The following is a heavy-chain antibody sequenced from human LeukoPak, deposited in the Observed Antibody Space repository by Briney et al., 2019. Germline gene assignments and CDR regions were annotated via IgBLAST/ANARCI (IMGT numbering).Heavy chain of an antibody. CDR2: INPNSGGT. Sequence: ASVKVSCKASGYTFTGYYMHWVRQAPGQGLEWMGWINPNSGGTNYAQKFQGRVTMTRDTSITTAYMELTRLRSDDTAVYYCANWAATIRNFNYWGQGTLVTVSS. CDR1: GYTFTGYY. CDR3: ANWAATIRNFNY. D-gene: IGHD5-12*01. V-gene: IGHV1-2*02. J-gene: IGHJ4*02.